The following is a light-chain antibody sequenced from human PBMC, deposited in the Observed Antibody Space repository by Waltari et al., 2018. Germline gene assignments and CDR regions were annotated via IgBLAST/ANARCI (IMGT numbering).Light chain of an antibody. CDR1: SSDVGSNNF. V-gene: IGLV2-23*01. CDR3: CSYAGGATYV. J-gene: IGLJ1*01. Sequence: QSALTQPASVSGSPGQSITISCTGSSSDVGSNNFVSWYQQLPGKAPKLMVYEGSKRPSGVSDRFSRSKSGNTASLTIAGLQAEDAADYYCCSYAGGATYVFGSGTKVNVL. CDR2: EGS.